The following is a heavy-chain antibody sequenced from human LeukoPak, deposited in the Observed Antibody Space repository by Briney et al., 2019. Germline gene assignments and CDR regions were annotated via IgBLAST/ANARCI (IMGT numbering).Heavy chain of an antibody. CDR3: ARPSLSSSWSYWYFDL. CDR1: GGSISSYY. J-gene: IGHJ2*01. CDR2: IYTSGST. V-gene: IGHV4-4*07. Sequence: SETLSLTCTVSGGSISSYYWSWIRQPAGKGLEWIGRIYTSGSTNYNPSLKSRVTISVDTSKNQFSLKLSSVTAADTAVYYCARPSLSSSWSYWYFDLWGRGTLVTVSS. D-gene: IGHD6-13*01.